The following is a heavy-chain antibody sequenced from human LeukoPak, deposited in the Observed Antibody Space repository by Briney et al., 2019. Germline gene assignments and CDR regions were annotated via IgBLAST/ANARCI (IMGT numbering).Heavy chain of an antibody. J-gene: IGHJ5*02. V-gene: IGHV4-31*03. Sequence: PSQTLSLTCNVSSASISSGGYYWSWIRQHPGKGLEWIGYIYYSGSTYYNPSLKSRVTISLDTSKNHFSLKLSSVTAADTAVYYCARVSAGYGSGTYQYNWFDPWGQGTLVTVSS. D-gene: IGHD3-10*01. CDR2: IYYSGST. CDR3: ARVSAGYGSGTYQYNWFDP. CDR1: SASISSGGYY.